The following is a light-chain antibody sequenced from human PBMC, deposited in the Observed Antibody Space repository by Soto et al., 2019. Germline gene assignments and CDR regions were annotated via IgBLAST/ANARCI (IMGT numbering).Light chain of an antibody. CDR2: EVS. J-gene: IGLJ1*01. Sequence: QSVLTQPASVSGSPGQSITISCTGTSSDVGGYNYVSWYQQHPGTAPKLMIYEVSNRPSGVSDRFSGSRSGNTASLTISGLQAEDESDYYCCSYAGSYTSGVFGTGTKLTVL. V-gene: IGLV2-14*01. CDR3: CSYAGSYTSGV. CDR1: SSDVGGYNY.